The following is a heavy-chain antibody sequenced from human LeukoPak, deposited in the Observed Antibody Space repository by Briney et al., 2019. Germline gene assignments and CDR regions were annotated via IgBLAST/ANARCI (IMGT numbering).Heavy chain of an antibody. CDR2: IKQDGSEK. CDR3: ARSLIVGANYFDY. J-gene: IGHJ4*02. V-gene: IGHV3-7*02. CDR1: GFTFSSYW. D-gene: IGHD1-26*01. Sequence: GGSLRLSCAASGFTFSSYWMSWVRQAPGKGLEWVANIKQDGSEKYYVDSVKGRFTISRDNSKNTLYLQMNSLRAEDTAVYYCARSLIVGANYFDYWGQGTLVTVSS.